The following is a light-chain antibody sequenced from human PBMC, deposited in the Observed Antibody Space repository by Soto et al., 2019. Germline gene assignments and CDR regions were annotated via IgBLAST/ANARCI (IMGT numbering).Light chain of an antibody. CDR3: QQYDGLPPYT. V-gene: IGKV1-33*01. Sequence: DIQMTQSPSSLSASVGDRVTITCQASQDIKDFLNWYQQKPGKAPKLLIYDASNLEPGVPSRFSGRGSGTDFTFTIASLQPEDIAIYYCQQYDGLPPYTFGQGTKLEIK. CDR2: DAS. CDR1: QDIKDF. J-gene: IGKJ2*01.